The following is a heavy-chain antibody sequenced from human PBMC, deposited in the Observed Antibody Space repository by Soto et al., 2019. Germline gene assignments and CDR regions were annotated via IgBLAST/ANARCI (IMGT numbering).Heavy chain of an antibody. J-gene: IGHJ4*02. V-gene: IGHV2-5*02. CDR1: GFSLSTRDVG. Sequence: QITLNESGPTLVKPTQTLTLTCTFSGFSLSTRDVGVGWIRQPPGEALEWLGVVYWDDSKTYSPSLESRLTNPQGPPKNQVVLRITKMDPVDTATYYCAHCRGGVASFWGQGTLVTVSS. CDR3: AHCRGGVASF. CDR2: VYWDDSK. D-gene: IGHD2-2*01.